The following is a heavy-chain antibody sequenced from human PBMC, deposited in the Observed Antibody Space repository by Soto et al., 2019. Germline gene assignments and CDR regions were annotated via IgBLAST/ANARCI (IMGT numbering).Heavy chain of an antibody. CDR2: ISGSGGST. CDR3: AKDPQQQPWLTDY. J-gene: IGHJ4*02. D-gene: IGHD6-13*01. CDR1: GFTFSSYA. V-gene: IGHV3-23*01. Sequence: EVQLLESGGGLVQPGGSLRLSCAASGFTFSSYAMSWVRQAPGKGLEWVSAISGSGGSTYYADSVKGRFTISRDNSKNMLYLQMNSLRAEDTAVYYCAKDPQQQPWLTDYWGQGTLVTVSS.